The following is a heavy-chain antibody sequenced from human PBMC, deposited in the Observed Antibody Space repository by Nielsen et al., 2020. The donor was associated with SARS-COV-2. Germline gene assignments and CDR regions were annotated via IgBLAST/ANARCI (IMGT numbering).Heavy chain of an antibody. CDR1: GFAFGDYA. D-gene: IGHD5-18*01. CDR3: TRGGYSYQL. V-gene: IGHV3-49*03. Sequence: GGSLRLSCTASGFAFGDYAMSWFRQAPGKGLEWVGFIRSNFYGGTTEYAASVKGRFTFSRDDSKSIAYLQMNSLKTDDTAVYYCTRGGYSYQLWGQGTLVTVSS. CDR2: IRSNFYGGTT. J-gene: IGHJ4*02.